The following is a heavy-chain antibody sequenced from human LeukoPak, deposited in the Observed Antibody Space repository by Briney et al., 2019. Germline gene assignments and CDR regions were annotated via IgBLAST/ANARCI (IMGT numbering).Heavy chain of an antibody. D-gene: IGHD3-10*01. CDR2: IWYDGSNK. V-gene: IGHV3-33*01. CDR3: AREYGSGSYLFDY. J-gene: IGHJ4*02. Sequence: GGSLRLSCAASGYTFSSYGMHWVRQAPGKGLEWVAVIWYDGSNKYYADSVKGRFTISRDNSKNTLYLQMNSLRAEDTAVYYCAREYGSGSYLFDYWGQGTLVTVSS. CDR1: GYTFSSYG.